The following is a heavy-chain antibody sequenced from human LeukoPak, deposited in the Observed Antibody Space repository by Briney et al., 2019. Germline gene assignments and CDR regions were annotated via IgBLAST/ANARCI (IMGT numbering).Heavy chain of an antibody. Sequence: GGSLRLPCAASGFTFSTYSMNWVRQAPGKGLEWVSSISSRRSYIYYADSVKGRFTISRDNAKNSLYLQINSLRAEDTAVYYCASSPPNFDIWGQGTMVTVSS. V-gene: IGHV3-21*01. CDR1: GFTFSTYS. CDR3: ASSPPNFDI. CDR2: ISSRRSYI. J-gene: IGHJ3*02.